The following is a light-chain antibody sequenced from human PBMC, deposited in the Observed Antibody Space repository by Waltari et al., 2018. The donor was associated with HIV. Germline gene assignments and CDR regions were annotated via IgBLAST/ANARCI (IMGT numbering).Light chain of an antibody. CDR3: QAWGRSTSGV. V-gene: IGLV3-1*01. CDR2: QDN. Sequence: SYEVTQPPSVAVSPGQTASITCSGYELGDKYTCWYQQKPGQSPLLVIYQDNKRPSGIPERFSGSSSGHTATLIISGTLPLDEADYYCQAWGRSTSGVFGRGTKLTVL. CDR1: ELGDKY. J-gene: IGLJ3*02.